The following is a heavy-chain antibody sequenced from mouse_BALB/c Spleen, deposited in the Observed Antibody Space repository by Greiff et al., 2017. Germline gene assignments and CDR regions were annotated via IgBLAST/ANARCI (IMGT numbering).Heavy chain of an antibody. CDR1: GYTFTDYA. J-gene: IGHJ2*01. D-gene: IGHD1-1*01. CDR3: ASGGYGSSSAFDY. V-gene: IGHV1S137*01. Sequence: VQRVESGAELVRPGVSVKISCKGSGYTFTDYAMHWVKQSHAKSLEWIGVISTYYGDASYNQKFKGKATMTVDKSSSTAYMELARLTSEDSAIYYCASGGYGSSSAFDYWGQGTTLTVSS. CDR2: ISTYYGDA.